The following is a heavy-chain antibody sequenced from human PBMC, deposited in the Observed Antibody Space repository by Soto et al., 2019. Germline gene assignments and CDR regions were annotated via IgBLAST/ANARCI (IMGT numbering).Heavy chain of an antibody. CDR2: IKQDGSET. V-gene: IGHV3-7*05. CDR1: ELTFSSYW. Sequence: GGSKRLSYGASELTFSSYWMSWVRPDHGKGLEGVAHIKQDGSETNYVDSVKGRFTISRDNAKNSLYLQMNSLRAEDTAVYFCARESTRSWYGSYAFDSWGQGTMVTVSS. D-gene: IGHD6-13*01. CDR3: ARESTRSWYGSYAFDS. J-gene: IGHJ3*02.